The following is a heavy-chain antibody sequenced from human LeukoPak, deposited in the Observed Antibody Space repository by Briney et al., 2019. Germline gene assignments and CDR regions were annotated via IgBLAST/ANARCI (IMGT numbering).Heavy chain of an antibody. D-gene: IGHD5-12*01. V-gene: IGHV4-38-2*02. Sequence: SETLSLTCTVSGYSISRGYSWGWIRQPPGKGLEWIGNIYHSGSTNYSPSLKSRVTISVDTSKNQFSLKLSSVTAADTAVYYCARGLHYSGYDYDAFDIWGQGTMVTVSS. J-gene: IGHJ3*02. CDR3: ARGLHYSGYDYDAFDI. CDR2: IYHSGST. CDR1: GYSISRGYS.